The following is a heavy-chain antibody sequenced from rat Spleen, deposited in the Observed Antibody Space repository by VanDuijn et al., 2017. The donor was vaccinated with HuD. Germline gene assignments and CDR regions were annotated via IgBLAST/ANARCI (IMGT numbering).Heavy chain of an antibody. V-gene: IGHV2-41*01. CDR1: GFSLTSYN. Sequence: QVQLRESGPGLVQPSQTLSLTCTVAGFSLTSYNVHWVRQPPGKGLEWMGVIWHTGGTRYNSALKSRLSISRDTSKSQVFLKMSSLQTEDTATYYCASEGYSDTPHYWGQGVMVTVSS. CDR2: IWHTGGT. D-gene: IGHD1-1*01. J-gene: IGHJ2*01. CDR3: ASEGYSDTPHY.